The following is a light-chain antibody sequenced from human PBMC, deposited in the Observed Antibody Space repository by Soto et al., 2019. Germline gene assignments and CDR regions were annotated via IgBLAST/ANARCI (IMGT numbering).Light chain of an antibody. CDR2: DAS. V-gene: IGKV1-5*01. J-gene: IGKJ1*01. CDR1: QSIDTW. Sequence: DIKMTQSPSTLSASVGDRVTITCRASQSIDTWLAWYQQKPGKAPNLLIYDASTLESGVPSRFSVGGSGTEFTLTISSLQPDDFATYYCQRYNNIARTFGQGTKVEIK. CDR3: QRYNNIART.